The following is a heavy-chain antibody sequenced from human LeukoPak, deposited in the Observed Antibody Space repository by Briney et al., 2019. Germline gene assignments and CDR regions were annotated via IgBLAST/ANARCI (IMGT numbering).Heavy chain of an antibody. J-gene: IGHJ6*03. V-gene: IGHV1-69*06. D-gene: IGHD2/OR15-2a*01. CDR2: IIPIFGTA. Sequence: ASVKVSCKASGGTFSSYAISWVRQAPGQGLEWMGGIIPIFGTANYAQKFQGRVTITADKSTSTAYMELSSLRSEDTAVYYRARDPGYFGYYYYMDVWGKGTTVTISS. CDR3: ARDPGYFGYYYYMDV. CDR1: GGTFSSYA.